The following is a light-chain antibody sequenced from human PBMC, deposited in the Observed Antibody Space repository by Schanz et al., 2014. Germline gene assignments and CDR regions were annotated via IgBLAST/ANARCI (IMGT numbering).Light chain of an antibody. V-gene: IGLV2-14*01. CDR3: STWDDILNGQGV. CDR2: DVS. J-gene: IGLJ3*02. Sequence: QSALTQPASVSGSPGQSITISCTGTSSDVGGYNYVSWYQQHPGKAPKLMIYDVSDRPSGVSNRFSGSKSGNTASLTISGLQAEDEADYYCSTWDDILNGQGVFGGGTKLTVL. CDR1: SSDVGGYNY.